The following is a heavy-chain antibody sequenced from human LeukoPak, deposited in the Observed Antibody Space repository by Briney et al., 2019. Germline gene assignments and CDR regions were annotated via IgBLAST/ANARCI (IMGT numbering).Heavy chain of an antibody. CDR3: ARDRDQHDAFDI. Sequence: GGSLRLSCAASGFTFSSYAMHWVRQAPGKGLEWVAVIWYDGSNKYYADSVKGRFTISRDNSKNTLYLQMNSLRAEDTAVYYCARDRDQHDAFDIWGQGTMVTVSS. CDR1: GFTFSSYA. CDR2: IWYDGSNK. J-gene: IGHJ3*02. V-gene: IGHV3-30*07.